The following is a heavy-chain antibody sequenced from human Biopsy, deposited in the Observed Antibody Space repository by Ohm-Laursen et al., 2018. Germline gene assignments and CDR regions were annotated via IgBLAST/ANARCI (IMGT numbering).Heavy chain of an antibody. D-gene: IGHD3-9*01. Sequence: ASVKVSCKVSGYTLNELSMHWVRQVPGQGLEWMGWINPNSGTTKIAENFQGSVTMTRDTSITTAYLDLTRLTSDDTAVYFCAKGQDLTAGAEYFQYWGQGALITVSS. CDR3: AKGQDLTAGAEYFQY. CDR1: GYTLNELS. CDR2: INPNSGTT. J-gene: IGHJ1*01. V-gene: IGHV1-2*04.